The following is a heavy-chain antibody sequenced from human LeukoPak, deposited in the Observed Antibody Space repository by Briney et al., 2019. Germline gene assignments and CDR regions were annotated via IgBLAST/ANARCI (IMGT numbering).Heavy chain of an antibody. CDR2: TFYRSQWHN. Sequence: SQTLSLTCAISGDSVSSNSAAWNWIRQSPSRSLEWLGRTFYRSQWHNDYALSVKSRITINPDTSKNQFSLHLNSVTPEDTAVYYCARDWPGNSGSYFDYWGQGALVTVSS. CDR3: ARDWPGNSGSYFDY. D-gene: IGHD1-26*01. V-gene: IGHV6-1*01. CDR1: GDSVSSNSAA. J-gene: IGHJ4*02.